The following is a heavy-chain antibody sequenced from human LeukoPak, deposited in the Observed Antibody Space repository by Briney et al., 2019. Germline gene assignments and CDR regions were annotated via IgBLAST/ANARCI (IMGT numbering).Heavy chain of an antibody. D-gene: IGHD7-27*01. CDR1: GASVTDYY. V-gene: IGHV4-59*02. J-gene: IGHJ5*02. CDR2: IHHSGNS. Sequence: SETLSLTCTVSGASVTDYYWSWIRQSPGKGLEWISYIHHSGNSDYNPSLRSRVTTSLDTSKNQFSLNLISVTAADTAVYYCTRGHWGLQSWSQGTLVPVSS. CDR3: TRGHWGLQS.